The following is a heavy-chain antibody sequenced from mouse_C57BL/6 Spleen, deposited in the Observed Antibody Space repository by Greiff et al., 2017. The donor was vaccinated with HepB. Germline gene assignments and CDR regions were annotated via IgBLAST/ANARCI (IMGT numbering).Heavy chain of an antibody. CDR3: AREELDYAMDY. CDR2: ISSGSSTI. V-gene: IGHV5-17*01. CDR1: GFTFSDYG. D-gene: IGHD4-1*01. J-gene: IGHJ4*01. Sequence: EVKVEESGGGLVKPGGSLKLSCAASGFTFSDYGMHWVRQAPEKGLEWVAYISSGSSTIYYADTVKGRFTISRDNAKNTLFLQMTSLRSEDTAMYYCAREELDYAMDYWGQGTSVTVSS.